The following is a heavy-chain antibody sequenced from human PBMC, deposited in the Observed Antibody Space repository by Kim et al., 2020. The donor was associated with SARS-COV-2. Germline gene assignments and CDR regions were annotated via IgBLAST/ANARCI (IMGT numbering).Heavy chain of an antibody. V-gene: IGHV3-64*01. CDR3: ARDRVEAVAGTLIPDYYYYMDV. J-gene: IGHJ6*03. D-gene: IGHD6-19*01. Sequence: GGSLRLSCAASGFTFSSYAMHWVRPAGEGRVEGSAIISSGGSTYYSNSSKSSFTIFTDNSKNTLQLQMRSLRAEDKAVYYCARDRVEAVAGTLIPDYYYYMDVCGKGTTVTVS. CDR1: GFTFSSYA. CDR2: IISSGGST.